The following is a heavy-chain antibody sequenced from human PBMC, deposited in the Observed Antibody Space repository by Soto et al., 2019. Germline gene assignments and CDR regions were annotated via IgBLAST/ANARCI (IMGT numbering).Heavy chain of an antibody. V-gene: IGHV3-7*03. CDR2: IKQDGSEK. CDR3: ARDNRGWYHYSDY. Sequence: EVQLVESGGGLVQPGGSLRLSCADSGFTFSSYRMTWVRQAPGKGLEWVANIKQDGSEKYYVDSVKGRFTISRDNAKNSLYLQINSLRAEDTAVYYCARDNRGWYHYSDYWGQGTLVTVSS. CDR1: GFTFSSYR. D-gene: IGHD6-19*01. J-gene: IGHJ4*02.